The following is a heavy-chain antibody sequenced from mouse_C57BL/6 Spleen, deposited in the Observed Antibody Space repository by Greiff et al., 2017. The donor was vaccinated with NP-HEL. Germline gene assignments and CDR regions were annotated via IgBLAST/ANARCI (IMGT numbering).Heavy chain of an antibody. V-gene: IGHV1-63*01. CDR1: GYTFTNYW. J-gene: IGHJ4*01. Sequence: QVQLQQSGAELVRPGTSVKMSCKASGYTFTNYWIGWAKQRPGHGLEWIGVIYPGGGYTNYNEKFKGKATLTADKSSSTAYMQFSSLTSEDSAIYYCARRGITTAPIGYAMDYWGQGTSVTVSS. CDR3: ARRGITTAPIGYAMDY. D-gene: IGHD1-2*01. CDR2: IYPGGGYT.